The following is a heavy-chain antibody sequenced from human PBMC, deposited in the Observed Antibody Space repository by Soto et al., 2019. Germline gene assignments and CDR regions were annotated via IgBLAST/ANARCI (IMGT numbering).Heavy chain of an antibody. D-gene: IGHD4-17*01. V-gene: IGHV3-30*18. CDR1: GFSFSSYD. CDR3: AKVPSYGDYGWFDP. J-gene: IGHJ5*02. Sequence: QVQLVESGGGVIQPGRSLRLSCAASGFSFSSYDMHWVRQAPGKGLEWVAVISFDGSDKNYADSVKGRFTISRDNSKNTLYLQMNSLRAKDTAVYYCAKVPSYGDYGWFDPWGQGTLVTVSS. CDR2: ISFDGSDK.